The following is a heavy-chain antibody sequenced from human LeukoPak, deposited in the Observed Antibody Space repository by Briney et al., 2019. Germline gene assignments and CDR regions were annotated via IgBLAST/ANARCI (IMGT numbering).Heavy chain of an antibody. Sequence: PGGSLRLSCAASGFTFSSYSMNWVRQAPGKGLEWVSSISSSSSYIYYADSVKGRFTISRDNAKNSLYLQMNSLRAEDTAVYYCAREGTVVAATKEYYYYYYMDVWGKGTTVTVSS. J-gene: IGHJ6*03. CDR2: ISSSSSYI. D-gene: IGHD2-15*01. V-gene: IGHV3-21*01. CDR3: AREGTVVAATKEYYYYYYMDV. CDR1: GFTFSSYS.